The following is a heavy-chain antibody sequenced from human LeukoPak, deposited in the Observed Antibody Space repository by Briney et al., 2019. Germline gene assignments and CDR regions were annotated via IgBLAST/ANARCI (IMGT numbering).Heavy chain of an antibody. V-gene: IGHV1-69*06. Sequence: SVTVSCKASGYTFTSYDISWVRQAPGQGLEWMGGIIPIFGTANYAQKFQGRVTITADKSTSTAYMELSSLRSEDTAVYYCARPGIAAAGTGNSYYYYMDVWGKGTTVTVSS. CDR1: GYTFTSYD. J-gene: IGHJ6*03. CDR2: IIPIFGTA. D-gene: IGHD6-13*01. CDR3: ARPGIAAAGTGNSYYYYMDV.